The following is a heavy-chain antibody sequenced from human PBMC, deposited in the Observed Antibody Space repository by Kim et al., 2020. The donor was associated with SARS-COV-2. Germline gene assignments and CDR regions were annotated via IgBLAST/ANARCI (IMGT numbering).Heavy chain of an antibody. Sequence: SETLSLTCTVSGDSVSSGSYYWSWIRQPPGKGLEWIGYIYYSGSTNYNPSLKSRVTISVDTSKNQFSLKLSSVTAADTAVYYCARDSARYCSSTSCYRRFYYYGMDVWGQGTTVTVSS. J-gene: IGHJ6*02. CDR1: GDSVSSGSYY. CDR3: ARDSARYCSSTSCYRRFYYYGMDV. CDR2: IYYSGST. V-gene: IGHV4-61*01. D-gene: IGHD2-2*02.